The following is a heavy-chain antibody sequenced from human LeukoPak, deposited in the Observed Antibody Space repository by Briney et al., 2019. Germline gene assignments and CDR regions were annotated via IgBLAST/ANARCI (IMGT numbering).Heavy chain of an antibody. CDR1: GYTFTSYD. Sequence: ASVKVSCKASGYTFTSYDINWVRQATGQGLEWMGWMNPNSGNTGCAQKFQGRVTMTRNTSISTAYMELSSLRSEDTAVYYCARSRSRAFDYWGQGTLVTVSS. J-gene: IGHJ4*02. CDR2: MNPNSGNT. V-gene: IGHV1-8*01. D-gene: IGHD2-2*01. CDR3: ARSRSRAFDY.